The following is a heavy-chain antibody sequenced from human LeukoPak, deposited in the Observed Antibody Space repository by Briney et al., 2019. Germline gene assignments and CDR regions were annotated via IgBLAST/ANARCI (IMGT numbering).Heavy chain of an antibody. CDR2: ISYDGSNK. CDR1: GFTFSSYG. Sequence: PGGPLRLSCAASGFTFSSYGMHWVRQAPGKGLEWVAVISYDGSNKYYADSVKGRFTISRDNSKNTLYLQMNSLRAEDTAVYYCAIPRGFSSSWYPDYYYYGMDVWGQGTTVTVSS. V-gene: IGHV3-30*03. D-gene: IGHD6-13*01. J-gene: IGHJ6*02. CDR3: AIPRGFSSSWYPDYYYYGMDV.